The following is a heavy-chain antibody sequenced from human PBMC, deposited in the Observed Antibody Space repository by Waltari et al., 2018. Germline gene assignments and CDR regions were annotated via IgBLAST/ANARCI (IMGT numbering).Heavy chain of an antibody. CDR1: GGSISSSSYY. D-gene: IGHD1-26*01. J-gene: IGHJ4*02. CDR2: IYYSGST. CDR3: ARLVGATKQYVDY. V-gene: IGHV4-39*01. Sequence: QLQLQESGPGLVKPSETLSLTCTVSGGSISSSSYYWGWIRQPPGKGLEWIGSIYYSGSTYYNPTLKSRVTISVDTSKNQFSLKLSSVTAADTAVYYCARLVGATKQYVDYWGQGTLVTVSS.